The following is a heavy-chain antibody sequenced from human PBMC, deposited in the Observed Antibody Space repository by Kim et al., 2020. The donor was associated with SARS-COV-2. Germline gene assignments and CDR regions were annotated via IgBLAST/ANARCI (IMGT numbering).Heavy chain of an antibody. CDR2: ISGSGGST. D-gene: IGHD2-2*01. CDR1: GFTFSSYA. V-gene: IGHV3-23*01. J-gene: IGHJ5*02. Sequence: GGSLRLSCAASGFTFSSYAMSWVRQAPGKGLEWVSAISGSGGSTYYADSVKGRFTISRDNSKNTLYLQMNSLRAEDTAVYYCAKDIVVVAAARAFNWFDPSGQRTLVSVSS. CDR3: AKDIVVVAAARAFNWFDP.